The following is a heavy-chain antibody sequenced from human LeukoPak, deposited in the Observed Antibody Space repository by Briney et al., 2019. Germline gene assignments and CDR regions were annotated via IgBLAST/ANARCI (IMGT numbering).Heavy chain of an antibody. V-gene: IGHV1-69*13. CDR3: ARGSDFWSGYKVYYFYY. CDR1: GGTFSSYA. CDR2: IIPIFGTA. J-gene: IGHJ4*02. D-gene: IGHD3-3*01. Sequence: ASVKVSCKASGGTFSSYAISWVRQAPGQGLEWMGGIIPIFGTANYAQKFQGRVTITADESTSTAYMELSSLRSEDTAVYYCARGSDFWSGYKVYYFYYWGQRTLVTVSS.